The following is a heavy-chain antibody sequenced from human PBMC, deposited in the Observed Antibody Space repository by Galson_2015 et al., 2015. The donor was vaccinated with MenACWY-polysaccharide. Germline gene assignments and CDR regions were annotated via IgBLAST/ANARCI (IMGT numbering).Heavy chain of an antibody. J-gene: IGHJ5*02. CDR1: GDSITSGGYF. Sequence: TLSLTCTVSGDSITSGGYFWSWIRQHPGKGLEWIASISYDGGTYYNPSLKSRDTISADTPNNQFSLKLSSVTAADTAVYYCARGGRAVSNRNWFDPWGQGTLVTVSS. V-gene: IGHV4-31*03. D-gene: IGHD3-16*01. CDR2: ISYDGGT. CDR3: ARGGRAVSNRNWFDP.